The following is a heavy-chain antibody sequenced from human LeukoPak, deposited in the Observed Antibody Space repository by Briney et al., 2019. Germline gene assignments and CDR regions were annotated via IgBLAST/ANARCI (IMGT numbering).Heavy chain of an antibody. D-gene: IGHD3-16*01. CDR2: IYYSGST. J-gene: IGHJ4*02. V-gene: IGHV4-39*01. CDR1: GGSISSSSNY. Sequence: PSETLSLTCTVSGGSISSSSNYWGWIRQPPGKGLEWIGSIYYSGSTYYNPSLKSRVTISVDTSKNQFSLKLSSVTAADTAVYYCASYVWGSYFGPKRFDYWGQGTLVTVSS. CDR3: ASYVWGSYFGPKRFDY.